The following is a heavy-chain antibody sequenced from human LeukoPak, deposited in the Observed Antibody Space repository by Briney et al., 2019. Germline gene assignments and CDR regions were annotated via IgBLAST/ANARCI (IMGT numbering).Heavy chain of an antibody. D-gene: IGHD1-1*01. J-gene: IGHJ6*03. Sequence: SETLSLTCAVYGGSFSGYYWSWIRQPPGKGLEWIGEINHSGSTNYNPSLKSRVTISVDTSKNQFSLKLSSVTAADTAVYYCARGIRVRRNYYYYMDVWGKGTTVTVSS. CDR2: INHSGST. CDR3: ARGIRVRRNYYYYMDV. CDR1: GGSFSGYY. V-gene: IGHV4-34*01.